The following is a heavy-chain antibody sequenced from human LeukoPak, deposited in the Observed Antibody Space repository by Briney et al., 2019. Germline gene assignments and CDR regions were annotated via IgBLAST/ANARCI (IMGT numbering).Heavy chain of an antibody. CDR2: INPNSGGT. Sequence: ASVKVSCKASGGTFSSYAISWVRQAPGQGLEWMGWINPNSGGTNYAQKFQGRVTMTRDTSISTAYMELSRLRSDDTAVYYCARTSGSRDAFDIWGQGTMVTVSS. CDR1: GGTFSSYA. V-gene: IGHV1-2*02. CDR3: ARTSGSRDAFDI. D-gene: IGHD1-26*01. J-gene: IGHJ3*02.